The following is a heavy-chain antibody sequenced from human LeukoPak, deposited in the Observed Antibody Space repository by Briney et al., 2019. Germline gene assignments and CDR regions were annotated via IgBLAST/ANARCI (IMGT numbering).Heavy chain of an antibody. J-gene: IGHJ4*02. CDR1: GFIFDDYA. V-gene: IGHV3-23*01. Sequence: TGGSLRLSCVASGFIFDDYAMSWVRQAPGKGLEWVSGHGYSGTNAYYADSVKGRFTISRDNSHNTLYLQMTSLRAEDTAIYYCAKVTTGYYYYFDSWGQGTLVTVSS. D-gene: IGHD3-9*01. CDR3: AKVTTGYYYYFDS. CDR2: HGYSGTNA.